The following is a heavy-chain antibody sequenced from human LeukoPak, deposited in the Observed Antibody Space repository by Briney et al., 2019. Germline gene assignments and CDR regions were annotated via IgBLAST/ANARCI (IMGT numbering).Heavy chain of an antibody. J-gene: IGHJ4*02. D-gene: IGHD3-10*01. CDR3: ARKREDYFGSGLLDY. V-gene: IGHV3-23*01. CDR1: GFTFSSYG. CDR2: ISGSGGST. Sequence: GGSLTLSCAASGFTFSSYGMRWVRQAPGKGLECVSAISGSGGSTYYADSVKGRFTISRDNSRNTLFLQMNSLRAEDTAVYYCARKREDYFGSGLLDYWGQGTLVTVSS.